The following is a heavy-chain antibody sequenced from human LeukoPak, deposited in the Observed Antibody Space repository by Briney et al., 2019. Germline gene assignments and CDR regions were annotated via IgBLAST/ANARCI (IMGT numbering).Heavy chain of an antibody. J-gene: IGHJ5*02. Sequence: SQTLSLTCTVSGGSISIGGYYWSWIRQHPGKGLEWIGYIYYSGSTYYNPSLKSRVTISVDTSKNQFSLKLSSVTAADTAVYYCARTYRPYWFDPWGQGTLVTVSS. V-gene: IGHV4-31*03. CDR2: IYYSGST. CDR3: ARTYRPYWFDP. D-gene: IGHD1-26*01. CDR1: GGSISIGGYY.